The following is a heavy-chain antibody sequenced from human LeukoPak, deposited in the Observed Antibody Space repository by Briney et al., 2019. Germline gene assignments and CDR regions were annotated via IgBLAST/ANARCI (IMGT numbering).Heavy chain of an antibody. D-gene: IGHD2-15*01. V-gene: IGHV4-59*01. J-gene: IGHJ6*02. CDR2: ISHSGNP. Sequence: AETLLLTCTVSGVSISSFDLSWIRQPPGKGLEWIGCISHSGNPNYKPSLKSRVTISVDMSKNTLSLKMNFVTAEDTAVYYCARGGRRDICRGFSAGVWD. CDR1: GVSISSFD. CDR3: ARGGRRDICRGFSAGV.